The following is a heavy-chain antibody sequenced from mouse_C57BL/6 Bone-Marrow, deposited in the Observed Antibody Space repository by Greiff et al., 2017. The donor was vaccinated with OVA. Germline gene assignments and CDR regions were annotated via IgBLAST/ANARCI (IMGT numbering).Heavy chain of an antibody. CDR2: ISSGSSTI. J-gene: IGHJ2*01. D-gene: IGHD6-5*01. V-gene: IGHV5-17*01. CDR3: ARRSVMPYYFDY. Sequence: EVKLVESGGGLVKPGGSLKLSCAASGFTFSDYGMHWVRQAPEKGLEWVAYISSGSSTIYYADTVKGRFTISRDNAKNTLFLHMTSLRSEDTAMYYCARRSVMPYYFDYWGQGTTLTVSS. CDR1: GFTFSDYG.